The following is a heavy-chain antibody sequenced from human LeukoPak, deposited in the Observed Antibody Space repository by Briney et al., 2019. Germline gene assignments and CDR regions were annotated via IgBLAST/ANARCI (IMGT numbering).Heavy chain of an antibody. CDR2: IYYSGNT. V-gene: IGHV4-59*01. J-gene: IGHJ4*02. CDR3: TTNYDSSGYTTLGD. Sequence: SETLSLTCTVSGGSISTYYWSWIRQPPGKGGGWIGHIYYSGNTNYQPSLKGRVTIAVDTSTKHVSLKLSSVTAADTAVYYCTTNYDSSGYTTLGDWGRGTLVTVSS. CDR1: GGSISTYY. D-gene: IGHD3-22*01.